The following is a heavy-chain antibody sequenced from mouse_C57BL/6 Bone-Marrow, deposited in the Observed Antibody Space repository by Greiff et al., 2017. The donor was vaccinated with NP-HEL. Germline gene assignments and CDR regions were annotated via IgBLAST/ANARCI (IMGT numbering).Heavy chain of an antibody. CDR3: ARQLRLRKAMDY. Sequence: EVKLMESGGGLVQPGESLKLSCESNEYEFPSHDMSWVRKTPEKRLELVAAINSDGGSTYYPDTMERRFIISRDNTKKTLYLQMSSLRSEDTALYYCARQLRLRKAMDYWGQGTSVTVSS. CDR1: EYEFPSHD. V-gene: IGHV5-2*01. D-gene: IGHD3-2*02. CDR2: INSDGGST. J-gene: IGHJ4*01.